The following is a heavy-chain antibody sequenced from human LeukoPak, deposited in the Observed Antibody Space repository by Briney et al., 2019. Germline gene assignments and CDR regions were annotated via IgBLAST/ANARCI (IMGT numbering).Heavy chain of an antibody. Sequence: GGSLRLSCAASGFTVSSNYMSWVRQAPGKGLEWVSVIYSGGSTYYADSVKGRFTISRDNSKNTLYLQMNSLRAEDTAVYYCARLSSSWHIDYWGQGTLVTVSS. V-gene: IGHV3-53*01. CDR2: IYSGGST. D-gene: IGHD6-13*01. CDR3: ARLSSSWHIDY. J-gene: IGHJ4*02. CDR1: GFTVSSNY.